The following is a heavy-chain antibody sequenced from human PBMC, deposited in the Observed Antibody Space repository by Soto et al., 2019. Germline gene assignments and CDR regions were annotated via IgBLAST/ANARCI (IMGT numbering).Heavy chain of an antibody. J-gene: IGHJ3*02. CDR2: IDWDDDK. CDR3: ARIYNSIAAAGLDAFDI. D-gene: IGHD6-13*01. Sequence: FSRSGPTLVKPTQTLTLTCTFSGFSLSTSGMCVSWIRQPPGKALEWLALIDWDDDKYYSTSLKTRLTISKDTSKNQVVLTMTNMDPVDTATYYCARIYNSIAAAGLDAFDIWGQGTMVTVSS. CDR1: GFSLSTSGMC. V-gene: IGHV2-70*01.